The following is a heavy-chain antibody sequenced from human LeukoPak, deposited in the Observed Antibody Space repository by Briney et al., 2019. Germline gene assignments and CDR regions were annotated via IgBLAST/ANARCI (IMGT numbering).Heavy chain of an antibody. J-gene: IGHJ4*02. CDR1: GYTFTSYY. D-gene: IGHD6-13*01. CDR2: IIPIFGTA. CDR3: ARAAAGPHFDY. Sequence: GASVKVSCKASGYTFTSYYMHWVRQAPGQGLEWMGGIIPIFGTANYAQKFQGRVTITTDESTSTAYMELSSLRSEDTAVYYCARAAAGPHFDYWGQGTLVTVSS. V-gene: IGHV1-69*05.